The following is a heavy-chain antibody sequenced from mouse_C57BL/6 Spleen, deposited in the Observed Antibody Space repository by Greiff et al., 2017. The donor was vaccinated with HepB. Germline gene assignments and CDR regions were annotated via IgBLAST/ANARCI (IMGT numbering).Heavy chain of an antibody. J-gene: IGHJ4*01. CDR2: IDPNSGGT. D-gene: IGHD2-4*01. V-gene: IGHV1-72*01. Sequence: QVQLQQPGAELVKPGASVKLSCKASGYTFTSYWMHWVKQRPGRGLEWIGRIDPNSGGTKYNEKFKSKATLTVDKPSSTAYMQLSSLTSEDSAVYYCARKYDYDRVDYAMDYWGQGTPVTVSS. CDR1: GYTFTSYW. CDR3: ARKYDYDRVDYAMDY.